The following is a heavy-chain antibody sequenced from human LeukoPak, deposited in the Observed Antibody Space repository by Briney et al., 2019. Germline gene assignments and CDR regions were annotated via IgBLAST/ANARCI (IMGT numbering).Heavy chain of an antibody. V-gene: IGHV1-8*01. CDR1: GYTFTSYD. D-gene: IGHD1-26*01. Sequence: GASVTVSCKASGYTFTSYDINWVRQATGQGLEWMGWMNPNSGNTGYAQKFQGRVTMTRNTSISTAYMELSSLRSEDTAVYYCASAGSYLDYYYYYYMDVWGKGTTVTVSS. CDR2: MNPNSGNT. CDR3: ASAGSYLDYYYYYYMDV. J-gene: IGHJ6*03.